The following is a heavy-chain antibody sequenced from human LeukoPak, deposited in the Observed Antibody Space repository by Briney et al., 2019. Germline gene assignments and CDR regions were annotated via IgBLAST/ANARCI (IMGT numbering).Heavy chain of an antibody. J-gene: IGHJ4*02. D-gene: IGHD6-19*01. CDR1: GFTFSSYG. Sequence: GGSLRLSCAASGFTFSSYGMHWVRQAPGKGLEWVAVISYDGRNKYYADSVKGRFTISRDNSKNTLYLQMNSLRAEDTAVYYCARGQSEQWLVPDYWGQGTLVTVSS. CDR2: ISYDGRNK. CDR3: ARGQSEQWLVPDY. V-gene: IGHV3-30*03.